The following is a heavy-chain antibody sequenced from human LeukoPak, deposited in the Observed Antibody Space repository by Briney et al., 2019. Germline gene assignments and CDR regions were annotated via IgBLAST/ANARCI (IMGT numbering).Heavy chain of an antibody. Sequence: GASVKVSCKASGYTFTGYYILWVRQAPGQGLEWMGWINPNSGGTNYEQKFQGRVTMTRDTSITTAYMELSRLRSDDTAVYYCASNFGILTGYYNNDGFDIWGQGTMVTVSS. CDR1: GYTFTGYY. J-gene: IGHJ3*02. D-gene: IGHD3-9*01. V-gene: IGHV1-2*02. CDR3: ASNFGILTGYYNNDGFDI. CDR2: INPNSGGT.